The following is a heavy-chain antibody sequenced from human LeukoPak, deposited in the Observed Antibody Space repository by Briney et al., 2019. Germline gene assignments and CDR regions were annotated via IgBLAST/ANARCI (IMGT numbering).Heavy chain of an antibody. CDR3: ARFADYYYYYGMDV. CDR1: GYTFTSYY. V-gene: IGHV1-46*01. CDR2: INPSGGST. J-gene: IGHJ6*02. Sequence: ASVKVSCKASGYTFTSYYMHWVRQAPGRGLEWMGIINPSGGSTSYAQKFRGRVTMTRDTSTSTAYMELRSLRSDDTAVYYCARFADYYYYYGMDVWGQGTTVTVSS. D-gene: IGHD3-10*01.